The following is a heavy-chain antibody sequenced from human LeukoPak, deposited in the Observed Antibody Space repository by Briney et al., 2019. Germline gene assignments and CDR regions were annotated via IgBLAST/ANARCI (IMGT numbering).Heavy chain of an antibody. CDR2: ISSISSYI. Sequence: PGGSLRLSCAASGFTFSSYSMTWVRQAPGKGLEWVSSISSISSYIYYADSVKGRFTISRDNAKNSLYLQMNSLRAEDTAVYYCARDPTPRYCSGGSCYTHYGMDVWGQGTTVTVSS. CDR1: GFTFSSYS. J-gene: IGHJ6*02. CDR3: ARDPTPRYCSGGSCYTHYGMDV. D-gene: IGHD2-15*01. V-gene: IGHV3-21*01.